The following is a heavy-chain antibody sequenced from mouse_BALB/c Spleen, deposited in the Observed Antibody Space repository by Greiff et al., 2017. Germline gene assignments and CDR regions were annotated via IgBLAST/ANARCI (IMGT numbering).Heavy chain of an antibody. CDR1: GYTFSSYW. J-gene: IGHJ4*01. CDR2: ILPGSGST. D-gene: IGHD2-10*02. V-gene: IGHV1-9*01. Sequence: QVQLKQSGAELMKPGASVKISCKATGYTFSSYWIEWVKQRPGHGLEWIGEILPGSGSTNYNEKFKGKATFTADTSSNTAYMTLSSLTSEDSAVYYCARKGRLVDAMDYWGQGTSVTVSS. CDR3: ARKGRLVDAMDY.